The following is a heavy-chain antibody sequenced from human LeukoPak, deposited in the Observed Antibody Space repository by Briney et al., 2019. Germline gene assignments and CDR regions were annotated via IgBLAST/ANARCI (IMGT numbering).Heavy chain of an antibody. Sequence: GASVKVSCKASGYTFTGYYMHWVRQAPGQGLEWMGWINPNSGGTNYAQKFQGRVTMTRDTSISTAYMELSRLRSDDTAVYYCARVDCSGGSCYGSNWFDPWGQGTLVTVSS. CDR3: ARVDCSGGSCYGSNWFDP. D-gene: IGHD2-15*01. CDR1: GYTFTGYY. J-gene: IGHJ5*02. CDR2: INPNSGGT. V-gene: IGHV1-2*02.